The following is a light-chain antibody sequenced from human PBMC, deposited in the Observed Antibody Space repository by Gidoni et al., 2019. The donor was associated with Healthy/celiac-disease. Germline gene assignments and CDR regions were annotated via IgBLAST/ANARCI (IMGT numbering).Light chain of an antibody. Sequence: QPALTQPASVSXXXGQPITISCTGTSSHVGGYNYVYWYQQHPGKAPKLMIYEVSNRPSGVSNRFSGSKSGNAASLTISGLQAEDEADYYCSSYTSSSTPVVFGGGXKLTVL. CDR1: SSHVGGYNY. J-gene: IGLJ2*01. CDR3: SSYTSSSTPVV. V-gene: IGLV2-14*01. CDR2: EVS.